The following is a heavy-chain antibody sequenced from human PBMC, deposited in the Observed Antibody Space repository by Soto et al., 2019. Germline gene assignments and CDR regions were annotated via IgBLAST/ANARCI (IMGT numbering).Heavy chain of an antibody. CDR1: GCSISSGGYY. J-gene: IGHJ4*02. D-gene: IGHD1-7*01. CDR2: IYYSGST. V-gene: IGHV4-31*03. Sequence: QVQLQESGPGLVKPSQTLSLTCTVSGCSISSGGYYWRWIRQHPGKGLDWIGYIYYSGSTYYNPSLTSRVTISVDTSKNQFALKLSSVTAADTAVYYCARGLELKYYFDYWGQGTLVTVSS. CDR3: ARGLELKYYFDY.